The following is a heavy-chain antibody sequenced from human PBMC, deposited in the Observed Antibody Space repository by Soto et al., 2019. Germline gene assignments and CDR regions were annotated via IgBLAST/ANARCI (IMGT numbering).Heavy chain of an antibody. J-gene: IGHJ3*02. CDR1: GFTFSTYA. CDR3: AHPRGYGVFDAYDI. D-gene: IGHD4-17*01. Sequence: EGQLLESGGGLVQPGGSLRVSCAASGFTFSTYAMSWVRQAPGKGLEWVSAISASGGNTYYADSVKGRFTISRDNSMNALYLQMNSLRIEDTAVYYCAHPRGYGVFDAYDIWGQGTMVTVSS. V-gene: IGHV3-23*01. CDR2: ISASGGNT.